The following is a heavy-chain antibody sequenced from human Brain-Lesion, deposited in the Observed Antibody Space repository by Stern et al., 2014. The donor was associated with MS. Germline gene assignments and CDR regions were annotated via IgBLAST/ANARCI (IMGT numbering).Heavy chain of an antibody. D-gene: IGHD3-10*01. J-gene: IGHJ4*02. CDR2: TSYDGSDT. CDR3: VKRGITEVRGVRLGDY. CDR1: GVTFSSYG. Sequence: QVQLVESGGGVVQPGRSLRLTCTVSGVTFSSYGMHWGRQAPGKGLARASVTSYDGSDTYYAESVKGRFTISRDNSKNTLYLEMRSLRPEDTAVYYCVKRGITEVRGVRLGDYWGPGTLVIVSS. V-gene: IGHV3-30*18.